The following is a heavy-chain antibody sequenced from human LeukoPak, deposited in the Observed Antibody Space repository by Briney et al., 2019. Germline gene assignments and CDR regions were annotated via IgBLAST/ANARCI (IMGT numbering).Heavy chain of an antibody. J-gene: IGHJ4*02. CDR1: GGSISSSSYY. Sequence: SETLSFTCTVSGGSISSSSYYWGWIRQPPGTGLEWIGSIYYSGSTYYNPSLKSRVTISVDTSKNQFSLKLSSVTAADTAVYYCARGEVGAPPIDYWGQGTLVTVSS. CDR3: ARGEVGAPPIDY. V-gene: IGHV4-39*01. CDR2: IYYSGST. D-gene: IGHD1-26*01.